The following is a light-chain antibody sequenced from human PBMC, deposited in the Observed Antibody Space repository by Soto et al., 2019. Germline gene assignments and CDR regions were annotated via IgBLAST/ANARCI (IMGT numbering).Light chain of an antibody. CDR3: QQRGNRPPWT. V-gene: IGKV3-11*01. Sequence: EIVMTQSPATLSLSPGERATLSCRASQSVGKYLVWYQQKPGQAPRLLIYDASNRATGIPARFSGSGSGTDFTLTISSLEPEDFAVYYCQQRGNRPPWTFGQVTKMEIK. CDR2: DAS. CDR1: QSVGKY. J-gene: IGKJ1*01.